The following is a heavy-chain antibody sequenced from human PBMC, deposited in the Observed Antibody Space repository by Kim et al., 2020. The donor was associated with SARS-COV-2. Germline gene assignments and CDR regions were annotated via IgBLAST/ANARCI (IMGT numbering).Heavy chain of an antibody. Sequence: DYAGARKSRITSNADTSKKQFSLQLNSVSPEDTAVYYCARDTPGQKAYDIWGQGTMVTVSS. CDR3: ARDTPGQKAYDI. J-gene: IGHJ3*02. V-gene: IGHV6-1*01.